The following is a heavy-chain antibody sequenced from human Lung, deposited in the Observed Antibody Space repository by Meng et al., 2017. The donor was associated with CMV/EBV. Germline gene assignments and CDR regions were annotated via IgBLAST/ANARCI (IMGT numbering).Heavy chain of an antibody. CDR1: GGTFSSYA. J-gene: IGHJ4*01. CDR2: IIPILGIA. D-gene: IGHD2-2*01. Sequence: SVXVSCKASGGTFSSYAISWVRQAPGQGLEWMGGIIPILGIANYAQKFQGRVTITADKSTSTAYMELSSLRSEDTAVYYCASEYQLLLDDWGKGTRVTVSS. CDR3: ASEYQLLLDD. V-gene: IGHV1-69*10.